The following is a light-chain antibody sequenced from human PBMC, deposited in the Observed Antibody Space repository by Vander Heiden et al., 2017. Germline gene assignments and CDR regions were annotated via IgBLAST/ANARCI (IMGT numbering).Light chain of an antibody. J-gene: IGKJ2*01. V-gene: IGKV3-15*01. CDR3: QQYHFWYT. CDR1: ESVSTN. Sequence: IVMTQSPVTLSVSPGERATLSCRASESVSTNLAWYQQKPGQAPRLLIYHASIRAAGIPARFSGMGSGTEFTLTISSLQSGDSAVYYCQQYHFWYTFGQGAKLEIK. CDR2: HAS.